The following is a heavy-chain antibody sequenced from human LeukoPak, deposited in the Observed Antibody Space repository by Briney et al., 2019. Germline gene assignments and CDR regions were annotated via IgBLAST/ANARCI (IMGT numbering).Heavy chain of an antibody. D-gene: IGHD2-15*01. J-gene: IGHJ3*02. Sequence: SETLSLTCTVSGGSVSSGSYYWSWIRQPPGKGLEWIGYICYSGSTNYNPSLKSRVAISVDTSKNQFSLKLISVPAADTAVYYCARRGGGSVDAFDIWGQGTMVTVSS. CDR3: ARRGGGSVDAFDI. CDR1: GGSVSSGSYY. V-gene: IGHV4-61*01. CDR2: ICYSGST.